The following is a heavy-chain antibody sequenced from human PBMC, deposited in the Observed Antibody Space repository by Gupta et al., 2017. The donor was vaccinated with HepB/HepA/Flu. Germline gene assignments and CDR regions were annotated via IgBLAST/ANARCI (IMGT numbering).Heavy chain of an antibody. J-gene: IGHJ6*02. CDR3: AKNQGNYYQFGMDV. V-gene: IGHV3-23*01. Sequence: QLLESGGGLVQPGGSLRLSCAASGFTFRSNAVSWVRQAPGKGREWVSSISVGGASTYNADSGKGRFTISRDNSKNTLYLQMNSLRAEDTAVYFCAKNQGNYYQFGMDVWGQGTTVTVSS. CDR1: GFTFRSNA. CDR2: ISVGGAST.